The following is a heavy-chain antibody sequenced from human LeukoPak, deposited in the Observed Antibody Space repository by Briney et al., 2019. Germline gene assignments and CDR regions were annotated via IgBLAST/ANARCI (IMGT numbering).Heavy chain of an antibody. Sequence: GSLRLSCAASGFTFSSYGMHWVRQAPGKGLEWVSFIRYDESNKYYADSVRGRFTISRDNSKNTLYLQMNSLSAEDAAVYYCVKDDGWVQYANWGQGTLVTVSS. J-gene: IGHJ4*02. D-gene: IGHD5-24*01. CDR3: VKDDGWVQYAN. V-gene: IGHV3-30*02. CDR2: IRYDESNK. CDR1: GFTFSSYG.